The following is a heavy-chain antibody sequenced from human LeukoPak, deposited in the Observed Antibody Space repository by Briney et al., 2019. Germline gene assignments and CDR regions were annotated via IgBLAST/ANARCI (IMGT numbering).Heavy chain of an antibody. J-gene: IGHJ4*02. CDR2: MHPGNGNT. D-gene: IGHD2-21*02. CDR3: AREGSYCVGGDCYSFDF. CDR1: GCRFISNY. V-gene: IGHV1-2*02. Sequence: ASVKVSCKASGCRFISNYIQWVRQAPGLGPEWMGWMHPGNGNTRYAEKFQGRVTMTRDTSINTAYMDLSSLRSDDTAVYYCAREGSYCVGGDCYSFDFWGQGTLITVSS.